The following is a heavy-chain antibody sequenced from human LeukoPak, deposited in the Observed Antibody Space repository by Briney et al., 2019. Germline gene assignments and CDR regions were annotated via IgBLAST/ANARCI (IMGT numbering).Heavy chain of an antibody. D-gene: IGHD5-18*01. CDR1: GFTFSSYA. Sequence: GGSLRLSCAASGFTFSSYAMHWVRQAPGKGLEYVSAMSSNGGSTYYANSVKGRFTISRDNSKNTLYLQMGSLRAEDMAVYYCARDAIVGNTAMVTIDFDLWGRGTLVTVSS. CDR2: MSSNGGST. V-gene: IGHV3-64*01. J-gene: IGHJ2*01. CDR3: ARDAIVGNTAMVTIDFDL.